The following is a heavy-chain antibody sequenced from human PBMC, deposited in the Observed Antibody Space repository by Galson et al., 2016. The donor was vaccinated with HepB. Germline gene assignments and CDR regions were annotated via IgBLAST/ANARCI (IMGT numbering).Heavy chain of an antibody. Sequence: SLRLSCAASGFNFYTYWMSWVRQAPGKGLEWVANIKQVGSEKHYVDSVKGRFTISRDNAKNSLCLQMNSLRAEDTAVYYCAREIGVRGKYSQYNYYRMDVWGQGTTVTVSS. J-gene: IGHJ6*02. V-gene: IGHV3-7*03. CDR2: IKQVGSEK. D-gene: IGHD2/OR15-2a*01. CDR3: AREIGVRGKYSQYNYYRMDV. CDR1: GFNFYTYW.